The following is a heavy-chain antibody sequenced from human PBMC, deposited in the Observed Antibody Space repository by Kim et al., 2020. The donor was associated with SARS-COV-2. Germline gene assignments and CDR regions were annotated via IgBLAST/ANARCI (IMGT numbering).Heavy chain of an antibody. Sequence: YTPSLRRRVTISVDTSKNQFSLKLSSVTAADTAVYYCARPRYYYYGMDVWGQGTTVTVSS. CDR3: ARPRYYYYGMDV. V-gene: IGHV4-39*01. J-gene: IGHJ6*02.